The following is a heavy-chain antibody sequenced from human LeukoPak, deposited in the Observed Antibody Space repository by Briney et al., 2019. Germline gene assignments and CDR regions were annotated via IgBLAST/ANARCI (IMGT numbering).Heavy chain of an antibody. CDR1: GYTFTSNY. V-gene: IGHV1-46*01. Sequence: ASVTVSCKASGYTFTSNYIHWVLQAPGQGLEWMGMIYPRDGSTSYAQKFQGRVTVTRDTSTSTVHMELSGLRSEDTAVYYCARDQEGFDYWGQGTLVTVSS. CDR3: ARDQEGFDY. J-gene: IGHJ4*02. CDR2: IYPRDGST.